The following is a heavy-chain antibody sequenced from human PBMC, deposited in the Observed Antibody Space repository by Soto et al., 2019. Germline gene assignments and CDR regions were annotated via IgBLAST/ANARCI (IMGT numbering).Heavy chain of an antibody. CDR2: ISYDGSNK. D-gene: IGHD6-19*01. J-gene: IGHJ6*02. CDR3: AKGSASSGWPPSSRTSYYFYGMDV. CDR1: GFTFSSYG. V-gene: IGHV3-30*18. Sequence: QVQLVESGGGVVQPGRSLRLSCAASGFTFSSYGMHWVRQAPGKGLEWVAVISYDGSNKYYADSVKGRFTISRDNSKNTPYLQMNSLRAEDTAVYYCAKGSASSGWPPSSRTSYYFYGMDVWGQGTTVTVSS.